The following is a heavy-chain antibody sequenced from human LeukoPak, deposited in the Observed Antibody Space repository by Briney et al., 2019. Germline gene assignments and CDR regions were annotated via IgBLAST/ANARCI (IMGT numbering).Heavy chain of an antibody. J-gene: IGHJ4*02. CDR2: IWDDGSEK. CDR1: RFNFRTHG. D-gene: IGHD6-19*01. Sequence: GGSLKLSCATSRFNFRTHGMHWVRQAPGKGLEWVAGIWDDGSEKYYAGFVEGRFAISRDNSKNTLYLQMNSLRTEDTAVYYCATSYSTGWSRGYFDYWGQGTLVTVSS. V-gene: IGHV3-33*01. CDR3: ATSYSTGWSRGYFDY.